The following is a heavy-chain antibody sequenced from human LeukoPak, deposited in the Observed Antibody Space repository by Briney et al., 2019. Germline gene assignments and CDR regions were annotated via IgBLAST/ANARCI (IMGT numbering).Heavy chain of an antibody. V-gene: IGHV3-7*05. CDR2: INQDGSQK. J-gene: IGHJ4*02. CDR1: GFTFSGYW. Sequence: QPGGALRLSCAASGFTFSGYWMSWVRQAPGKGLEWVANINQDGSQKYYVDSVKGRFTISRDNAKNSLYLQMNSLRAEDTAVYYCATVRTYTNFDYWGQGTLVTVSP. CDR3: ATVRTYTNFDY. D-gene: IGHD5-18*01.